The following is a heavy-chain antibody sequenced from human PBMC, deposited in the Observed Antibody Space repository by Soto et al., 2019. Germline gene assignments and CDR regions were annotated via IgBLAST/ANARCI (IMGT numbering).Heavy chain of an antibody. V-gene: IGHV3-21*01. Sequence: GGSLRLSCAASGFTFSSYSMMWVRQAPGKGLEWVSLLSSSSSYIYFADSLKGRFTISRDDAKNSLYLQMNSLRAEDTAVYYCARVGYSSGWLPDYWGQGTLVTVSS. CDR2: LSSSSSYI. CDR1: GFTFSSYS. CDR3: ARVGYSSGWLPDY. J-gene: IGHJ4*02. D-gene: IGHD6-19*01.